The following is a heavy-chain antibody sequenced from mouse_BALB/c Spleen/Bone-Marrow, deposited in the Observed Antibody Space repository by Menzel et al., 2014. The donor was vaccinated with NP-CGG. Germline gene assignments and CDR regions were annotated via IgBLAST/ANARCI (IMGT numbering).Heavy chain of an antibody. D-gene: IGHD4-1*01. J-gene: IGHJ1*01. CDR3: ARSKWDVSYWYCDV. V-gene: IGHV1-7*01. Sequence: QVQLQQSGAELAKPGASVKMSCKASGYTFTNYWMHWVKQRPGQGLEWIGYIDPNIGYTEYNQKFKDKATLTADKSSNTAYMQRSSLTSEDSAVYYCARSKWDVSYWYCDVWGAGTTVTVSS. CDR1: GYTFTNYW. CDR2: IDPNIGYT.